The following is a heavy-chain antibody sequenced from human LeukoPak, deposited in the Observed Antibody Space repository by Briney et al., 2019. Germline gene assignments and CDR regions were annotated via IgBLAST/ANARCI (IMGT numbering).Heavy chain of an antibody. CDR2: ISGNGGGT. J-gene: IGHJ4*02. CDR3: ATILNYCSSTSCYVGDFDY. V-gene: IGHV3-23*01. Sequence: GVSLRLSCAASGFTFSSYAMSWVRQAPGKGLEWVSAISGNGGGTYYADSVKGRFTISRDNSNNTLYLQMNSLRAEDTAVYDCATILNYCSSTSCYVGDFDYWGQGTLVTVSS. D-gene: IGHD2-2*01. CDR1: GFTFSSYA.